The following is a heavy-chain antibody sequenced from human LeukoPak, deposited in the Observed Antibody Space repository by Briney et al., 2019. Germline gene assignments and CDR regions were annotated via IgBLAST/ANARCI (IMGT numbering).Heavy chain of an antibody. Sequence: SGPTLVNPTQTLTLTCTFSGFSLSTSGVGVGWIRQPPGKALEWLALIYWDDDKRYSPSLKSRLTITKDTSKNQVVLTMTNMDPVDTATYYCAHSVLYDYYDSSGYYSSDAFDIWGQGTMVTVSS. D-gene: IGHD3-22*01. J-gene: IGHJ3*02. V-gene: IGHV2-5*02. CDR1: GFSLSTSGVG. CDR2: IYWDDDK. CDR3: AHSVLYDYYDSSGYYSSDAFDI.